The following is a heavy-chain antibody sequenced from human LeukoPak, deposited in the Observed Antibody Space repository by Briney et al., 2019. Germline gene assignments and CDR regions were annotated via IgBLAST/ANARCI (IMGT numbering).Heavy chain of an antibody. Sequence: ASVKVSCKASGYTFTGYYMHWVRQAPGQGLDWMGWINPNSGGTNYAQKFQGWVTMTRDTSISTAYMELSRLRSDDTAVYYCARGVAVAARYYFDYWGQGTLVTVSS. CDR1: GYTFTGYY. CDR2: INPNSGGT. D-gene: IGHD6-19*01. CDR3: ARGVAVAARYYFDY. V-gene: IGHV1-2*04. J-gene: IGHJ4*02.